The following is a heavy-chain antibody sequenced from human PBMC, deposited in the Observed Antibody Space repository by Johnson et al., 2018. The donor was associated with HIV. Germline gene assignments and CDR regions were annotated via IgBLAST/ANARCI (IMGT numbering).Heavy chain of an antibody. CDR3: AKIAGDFGDFDAFDI. V-gene: IGHV3-30-3*02. Sequence: QVQLVESGGGVVQPGRSLRLSCAASGFTFSSYAMHWVRQAPGKGLEWVAVISYDGSNKYYADSVKGRFTISRDNSKNPLYLQMNSLGAEDTALYYCAKIAGDFGDFDAFDIWGQGTMVTVSS. J-gene: IGHJ3*02. D-gene: IGHD4-17*01. CDR1: GFTFSSYA. CDR2: ISYDGSNK.